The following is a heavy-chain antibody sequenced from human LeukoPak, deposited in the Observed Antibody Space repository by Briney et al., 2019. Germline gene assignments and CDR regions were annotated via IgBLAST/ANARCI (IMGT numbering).Heavy chain of an antibody. CDR2: ISYDGSNK. J-gene: IGHJ4*02. V-gene: IGHV3-30*18. D-gene: IGHD3-10*01. CDR3: AKDYYGSGSYYPDY. Sequence: GGSLRLSCAASGFTFSSYGMHWVRQAPGKGLEWVAVISYDGSNKYYADSVKGRFTISRGNSKNTLYLQMNSLRAEDTAVYYCAKDYYGSGSYYPDYWGQGTLVTVSS. CDR1: GFTFSSYG.